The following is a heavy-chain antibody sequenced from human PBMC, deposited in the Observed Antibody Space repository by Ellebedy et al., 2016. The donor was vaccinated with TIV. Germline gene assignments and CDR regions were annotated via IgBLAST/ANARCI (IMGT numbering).Heavy chain of an antibody. CDR3: ARVVWQQPVSYAFDF. Sequence: MPSETLSLTCAVSAGSISSYYWSWIRQPPGKGLEWVAYSSYSGSTSYNPSLTSRVTISVDTSKNHFSLRLTSVTAADTAVYYCARVVWQQPVSYAFDFWGQGTMVTVSS. CDR1: AGSISSYY. D-gene: IGHD6-13*01. V-gene: IGHV4-59*01. CDR2: SSYSGST. J-gene: IGHJ3*01.